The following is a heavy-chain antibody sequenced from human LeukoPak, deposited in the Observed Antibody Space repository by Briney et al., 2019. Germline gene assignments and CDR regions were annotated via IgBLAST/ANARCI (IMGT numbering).Heavy chain of an antibody. J-gene: IGHJ4*02. CDR1: GFTFDDYA. CDR2: ISWNSGSI. Sequence: GRSLRLSCAASGFTFDDYAMHWVRQAPGKGLEWVSGISWNSGSIGYADSVKGRFTISRDNPKNTLFLQMNSLRAEDTAVYFCAKRGVVIRVVLVGFHKEAYYFESWGQGALVTVSS. D-gene: IGHD3/OR15-3a*01. V-gene: IGHV3-9*01. CDR3: AKRGVVIRVVLVGFHKEAYYFES.